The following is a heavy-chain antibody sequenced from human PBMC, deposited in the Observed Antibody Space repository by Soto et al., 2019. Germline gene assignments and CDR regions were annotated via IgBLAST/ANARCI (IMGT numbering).Heavy chain of an antibody. J-gene: IGHJ4*02. CDR3: AGRYCSNGVCPFDS. D-gene: IGHD2-8*01. CDR2: ISSSSGRV. Sequence: EVQLVESGGGLVKPGESLRLSCAASEFTFSTYSMNWVRQAPGKGLEWVPSISSSSGRVYYADSVKGRFTISRDNAKNSLFLQMNSLRAEDTAVYYCAGRYCSNGVCPFDSWGQGTLVTVSS. CDR1: EFTFSTYS. V-gene: IGHV3-21*01.